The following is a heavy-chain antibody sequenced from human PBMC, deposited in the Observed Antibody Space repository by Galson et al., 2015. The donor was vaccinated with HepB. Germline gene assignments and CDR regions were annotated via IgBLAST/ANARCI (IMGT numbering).Heavy chain of an antibody. CDR1: GFTFGDYV. D-gene: IGHD3-22*01. Sequence: SLRLSCAASGFTFGDYVMSWFRQAPGKGLEWVGFIRSKAYGGTTEYAASVKGRFTISGDDSKSIAYLRMNSLKTEDTAVYYCTRDPGVVIHYWGQGTLVTVSS. CDR3: TRDPGVVIHY. J-gene: IGHJ4*02. CDR2: IRSKAYGGTT. V-gene: IGHV3-49*03.